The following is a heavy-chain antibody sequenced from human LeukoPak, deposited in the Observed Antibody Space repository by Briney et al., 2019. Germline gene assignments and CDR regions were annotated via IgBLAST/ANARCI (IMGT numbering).Heavy chain of an antibody. Sequence: HGESLKISCKGSGYTFTSYWIGWVRQMPGKGLEWMGIIYPGDSDTRYSPSFQGQVTISADKSISTAYLQWTSLKASDTAMYYCARARDSRLVDYLGQGTLVTVSS. V-gene: IGHV5-51*01. CDR3: ARARDSRLVDY. D-gene: IGHD3-22*01. CDR2: IYPGDSDT. J-gene: IGHJ4*02. CDR1: GYTFTSYW.